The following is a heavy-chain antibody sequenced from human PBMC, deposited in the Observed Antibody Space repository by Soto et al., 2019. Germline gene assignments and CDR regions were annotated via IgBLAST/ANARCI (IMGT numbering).Heavy chain of an antibody. Sequence: SETLSLTCSVSGASISSYYYTWIRQPPGKGLEWIGYIYYSGSTNYNPSLKSRVTISVDTSKNQFSLKLSSVTAADTAVYYCARVAYYDSSGYYYPFDYWGQGTLVTVSS. CDR2: IYYSGST. V-gene: IGHV4-59*01. CDR1: GASISSYY. D-gene: IGHD3-22*01. CDR3: ARVAYYDSSGYYYPFDY. J-gene: IGHJ4*02.